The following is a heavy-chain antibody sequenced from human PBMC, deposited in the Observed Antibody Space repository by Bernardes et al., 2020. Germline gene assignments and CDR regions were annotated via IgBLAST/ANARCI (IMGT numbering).Heavy chain of an antibody. D-gene: IGHD2-21*02. CDR2: IGSSSSTI. V-gene: IGHV3-48*01. CDR1: GVTFSSYS. J-gene: IGHJ6*03. CDR3: ARDSTVVTHYYYYYMDV. Sequence: GGDRRLSCAASGVTFSSYSMNWVRQAPGKGLEWVSYIGSSSSTIYYADSVKGRFTISRDNAKNSLYLQMNSLRAEDTAVYYCARDSTVVTHYYYYYMDVWGKGTTVTVSS.